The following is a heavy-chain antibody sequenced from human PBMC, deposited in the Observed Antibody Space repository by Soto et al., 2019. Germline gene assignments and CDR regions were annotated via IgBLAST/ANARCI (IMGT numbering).Heavy chain of an antibody. D-gene: IGHD3-9*01. J-gene: IGHJ4*02. Sequence: GGSLRLSCAASGFTFSSYAMSWVRQAPGKGLEWVSAISGSGGSTYYADSVKGRFTISRDNSKNTLYLQMNSLRAEETAVYYCAKPRPVGPRYYDILTGYSVVVGGAPDYWGQGTLVTVSS. CDR3: AKPRPVGPRYYDILTGYSVVVGGAPDY. V-gene: IGHV3-23*01. CDR1: GFTFSSYA. CDR2: ISGSGGST.